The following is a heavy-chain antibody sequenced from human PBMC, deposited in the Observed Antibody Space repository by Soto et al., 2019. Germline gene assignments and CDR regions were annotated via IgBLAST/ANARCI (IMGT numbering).Heavy chain of an antibody. CDR3: ARGADYDSSGIRLNWFDP. CDR2: INAGNGNT. CDR1: GYTFTGYA. J-gene: IGHJ5*02. D-gene: IGHD3-22*01. Sequence: GASVKVSCKASGYTFTGYAMHWVRQAPGQRLEWMGWINAGNGNTKYSQKFQGRVTITRDTSASTAYMELSSLRSEDTAVYYCARGADYDSSGIRLNWFDPWGQGTLVTVSS. V-gene: IGHV1-3*01.